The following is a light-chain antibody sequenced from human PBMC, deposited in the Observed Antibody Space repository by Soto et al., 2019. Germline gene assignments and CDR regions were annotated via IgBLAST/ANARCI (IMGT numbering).Light chain of an antibody. Sequence: QSVLTQPASVSRAPGQSITIFYTGTISEVVNYTYVSVSQHHPGKAPKLMIYDVSKRPSGVSNRFSGSKSGNTASLSISGLQPEDEAEYYCSSYRTSNTRQIVCGTGTKVTVL. J-gene: IGLJ1*01. CDR2: DVS. CDR1: ISEVVNYTY. V-gene: IGLV2-14*03. CDR3: SSYRTSNTRQIV.